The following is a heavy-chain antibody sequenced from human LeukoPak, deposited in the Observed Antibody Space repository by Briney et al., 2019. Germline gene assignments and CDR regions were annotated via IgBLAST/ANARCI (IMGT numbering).Heavy chain of an antibody. CDR1: GGSITSDS. Sequence: SETLSLTCSVSGGSITSDSWSWIRQSAGKGLEWIGRLYSNGLPADYNPPLKSRVSMSADSSKNQLYLRLSSVTAADTAIYYCAREKFYNGWCADRWGQGVLVTVSS. J-gene: IGHJ5*02. V-gene: IGHV4-4*07. D-gene: IGHD6-19*01. CDR3: AREKFYNGWCADR. CDR2: LYSNGLPA.